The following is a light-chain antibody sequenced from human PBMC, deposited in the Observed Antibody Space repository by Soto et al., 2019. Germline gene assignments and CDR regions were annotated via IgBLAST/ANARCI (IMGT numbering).Light chain of an antibody. Sequence: EIVMTQSPATLSVSPGERATLSCRASQSVSSNLAWYQQKPGQAPRLLIYGASTRATGIPGRFSGSGSGTEFTLTISSLQSEDFAVYYGQEYNNWPLTFGGGTKVEIK. CDR1: QSVSSN. J-gene: IGKJ4*01. CDR3: QEYNNWPLT. CDR2: GAS. V-gene: IGKV3-15*01.